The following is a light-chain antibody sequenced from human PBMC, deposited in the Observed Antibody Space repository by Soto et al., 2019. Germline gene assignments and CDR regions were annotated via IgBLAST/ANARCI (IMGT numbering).Light chain of an antibody. CDR3: QPRSTLLPRT. Sequence: VLTMSPATLSLSQGERATLTCRACQSVSNFLAWYQHKPGQAPRLLIYDASIRAAGVPARFSGSGSGTDFSLTISSLVPEDFAIYYCQPRSTLLPRTSGQ. J-gene: IGKJ1*01. CDR2: DAS. V-gene: IGKV3-11*01. CDR1: QSVSNF.